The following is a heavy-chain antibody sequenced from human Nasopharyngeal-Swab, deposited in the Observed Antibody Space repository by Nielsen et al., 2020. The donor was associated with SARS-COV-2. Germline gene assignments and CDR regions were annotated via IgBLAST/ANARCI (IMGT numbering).Heavy chain of an antibody. V-gene: IGHV3-74*01. Sequence: VRQPPGKGLVWVSRINSDESSTSCADSVKGRFTISRDNAKNTLYLQMNSLRAEDTAVYYCARGGVGYGDWNVWGQGTTVTVSS. CDR2: INSDESST. J-gene: IGHJ6*02. CDR3: ARGGVGYGDWNV. D-gene: IGHD4-17*01.